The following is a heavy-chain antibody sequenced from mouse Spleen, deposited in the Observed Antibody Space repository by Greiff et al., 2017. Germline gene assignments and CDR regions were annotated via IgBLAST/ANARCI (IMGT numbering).Heavy chain of an antibody. CDR2: IRNKANGYTK. CDR3: ASDYYYDGSPCFAY. CDR1: GFTFTDYC. V-gene: IGHV7-3*01. Sequence: EVKLVESGGGFVQPGGSLSLSCAASGFTFTDYCMSWVRQTPGKALEWLGFIRNKANGYTKEYSVSVKGQFTISRDNSQSILYLPMNALRAQDSATYYCASDYYYDGSPCFAYWGQGTTLTVSS. J-gene: IGHJ2*01. D-gene: IGHD1-1*01.